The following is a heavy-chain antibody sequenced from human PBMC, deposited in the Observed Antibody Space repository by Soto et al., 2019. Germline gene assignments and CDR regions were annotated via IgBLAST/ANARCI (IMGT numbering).Heavy chain of an antibody. CDR1: GGSIGSYY. CDR2: VFYSGST. J-gene: IGHJ6*02. V-gene: IGHV4-59*01. D-gene: IGHD3-3*01. Sequence: PSETLSLTCTVSGGSIGSYYWSWIRQPPGKGLAWVGYVFYSGSTNYNPSLESRVTGSVDTSKNQFSLRLSPVTAADTAVYYCAREGRFPGDYYSGTDVWGQGTTVTVSS. CDR3: AREGRFPGDYYSGTDV.